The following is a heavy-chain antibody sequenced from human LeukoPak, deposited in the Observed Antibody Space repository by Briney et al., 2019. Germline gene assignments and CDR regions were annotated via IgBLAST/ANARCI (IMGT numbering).Heavy chain of an antibody. CDR2: IKSKTDGWTT. CDR3: TTNITDYYDFWSGYYVFLHQ. Sequence: GGSLRLSCAASGFTFSDAWMTWVRQTPGKGLEWVGRIKSKTDGWTTDYAAPVKGRFTISRDDSKNTLYLQMNSLKTEDTAVYYCTTNITDYYDFWSGYYVFLHQWGQGTLVTVSS. D-gene: IGHD3-3*01. CDR1: GFTFSDAW. J-gene: IGHJ4*02. V-gene: IGHV3-15*01.